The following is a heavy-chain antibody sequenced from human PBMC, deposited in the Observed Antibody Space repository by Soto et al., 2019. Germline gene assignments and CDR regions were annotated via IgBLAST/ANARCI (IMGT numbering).Heavy chain of an antibody. J-gene: IGHJ2*01. CDR2: IYSGGST. CDR1: GFTVSSNY. CDR3: ARASIAAAGTRNWYFDL. V-gene: IGHV3-53*04. Sequence: GGSLRLSCAASGFTVSSNYMSWVRQAPWKGLEWVSVIYSGGSTYYADSVKGRFTISRHNSKNTLYLQMNSLRAEDTAVYYCARASIAAAGTRNWYFDLWGRGTLVTVSS. D-gene: IGHD6-13*01.